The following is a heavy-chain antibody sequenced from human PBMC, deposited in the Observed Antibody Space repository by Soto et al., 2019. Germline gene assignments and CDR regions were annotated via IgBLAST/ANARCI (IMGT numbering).Heavy chain of an antibody. V-gene: IGHV4-61*01. J-gene: IGHJ6*02. CDR1: GGSVSSGSYY. Sequence: PSETLSLTCTVSGGSVSSGSYYWSWIRQPPGKGLEWIGYIYYSGSTNYNPSLKSRVTISVDTSKNQFSLKLSSVTAADTAVYYWARDYGGYVGYGMDVWGQGTTVTVSS. D-gene: IGHD4-17*01. CDR3: ARDYGGYVGYGMDV. CDR2: IYYSGST.